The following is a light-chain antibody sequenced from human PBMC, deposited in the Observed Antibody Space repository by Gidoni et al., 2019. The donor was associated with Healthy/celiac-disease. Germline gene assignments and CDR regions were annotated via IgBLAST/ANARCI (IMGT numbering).Light chain of an antibody. CDR2: RNN. V-gene: IGLV1-47*01. CDR3: AAWDDSLSGPV. J-gene: IGLJ3*02. CDR1: SSNIGSNY. Sequence: QSVLTPPPSASGPPGQRVTISCSGSSSNIGSNYVYWYHQLPGTAPKLLIYRNNQRPSGVPDRFSGSKSGTSASLAISGLRSEDEADYYCAAWDDSLSGPVFGGGTKLTVL.